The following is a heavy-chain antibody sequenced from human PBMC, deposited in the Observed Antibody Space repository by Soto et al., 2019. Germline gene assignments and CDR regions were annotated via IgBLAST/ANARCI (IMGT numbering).Heavy chain of an antibody. Sequence: GGSLRLSCAASGFTFSSYSMNWVRQAPGKGLEWVSSISSSSSYIYYADSVKGRFTISRDNAKNSLYLQMNSLRAEDTAVYYCARVSDYYDSSGYYYYCYGMDVWGQGTTVTVSS. V-gene: IGHV3-21*01. CDR3: ARVSDYYDSSGYYYYCYGMDV. CDR2: ISSSSSYI. D-gene: IGHD3-22*01. CDR1: GFTFSSYS. J-gene: IGHJ6*02.